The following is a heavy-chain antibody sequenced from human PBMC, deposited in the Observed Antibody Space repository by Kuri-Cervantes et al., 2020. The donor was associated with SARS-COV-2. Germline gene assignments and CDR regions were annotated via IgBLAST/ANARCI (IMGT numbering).Heavy chain of an antibody. Sequence: SVKVSCKASGATLSTYGFSWVRQAPGQGLEWMGGIIPFFGTPNYAQKFEGRVTITADESTSTAYMEMSSLRFEDTAVYLCARDVGYGGTSELDITYFDYWGQGTLVTVSS. CDR2: IIPFFGTP. CDR1: GATLSTYG. V-gene: IGHV1-69*13. J-gene: IGHJ4*02. CDR3: ARDVGYGGTSELDITYFDY. D-gene: IGHD4-23*01.